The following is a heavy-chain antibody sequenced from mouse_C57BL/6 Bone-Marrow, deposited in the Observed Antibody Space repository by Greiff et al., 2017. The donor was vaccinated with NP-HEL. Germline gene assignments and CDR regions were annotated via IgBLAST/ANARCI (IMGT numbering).Heavy chain of an antibody. J-gene: IGHJ3*01. CDR1: VYTFTDHT. CDR3: ARDYYYGSSYHFFAY. V-gene: IGHV1-78*01. D-gene: IGHD1-1*01. Sequence: QVQLQQSDAELVKPGASVKISCKVSVYTFTDHTIHWMKQRPEQGLEWIGYIYPRDGSTKYNEKFKGKATLTADKSSSTAYMQLNSLTSEDSAVYFCARDYYYGSSYHFFAYWGQGTLVTVSA. CDR2: IYPRDGST.